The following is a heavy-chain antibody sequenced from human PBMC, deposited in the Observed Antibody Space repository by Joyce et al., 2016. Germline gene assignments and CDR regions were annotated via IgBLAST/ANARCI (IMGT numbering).Heavy chain of an antibody. CDR2: IIPIGCVA. Sequence: VQLVQSGAEVKKPGSSVKVSCKVSGGNFYDYTITWVRQAPGQGLEWMGMIIPIGCVANYARKFRSRVALTADKSTATAYLELNGLRLDDTAMFCCTRGRIEYSKTFNAYDIWGQGTMVTVSS. CDR3: TRGRIEYSKTFNAYDI. J-gene: IGHJ3*02. D-gene: IGHD2/OR15-2a*01. CDR1: GGNFYDYT. V-gene: IGHV1-69*04.